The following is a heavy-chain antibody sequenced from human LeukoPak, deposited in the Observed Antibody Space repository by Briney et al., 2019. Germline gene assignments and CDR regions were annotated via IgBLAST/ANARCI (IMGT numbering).Heavy chain of an antibody. CDR2: IYTSGST. Sequence: KPLGDLSLTCTVSGASMSGYYWSWIRQPAGKGLEWIGRIYTSGSTNYIPSLKSRVTISADTSKNQIFLDLSSVTVADTAVYYCARGGHHDPPHNYYHQFMDAWGKGTTVTVSS. CDR1: GASMSGYY. V-gene: IGHV4-4*07. J-gene: IGHJ6*03. D-gene: IGHD1-1*01. CDR3: ARGGHHDPPHNYYHQFMDA.